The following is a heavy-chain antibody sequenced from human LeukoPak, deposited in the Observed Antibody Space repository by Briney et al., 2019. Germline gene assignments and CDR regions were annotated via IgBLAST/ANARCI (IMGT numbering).Heavy chain of an antibody. D-gene: IGHD2-15*01. CDR3: ARSLMIFFLETDGIGAFDI. V-gene: IGHV4-31*03. Sequence: SQTLSLTCTVSGGSISSGDYYWSWIRQPPGKGLEWIGYIYYSGSTYYNPSLKSRVTISVDTSKNQFSLRLSSVTAADTAVYYCARSLMIFFLETDGIGAFDIWGQGTMVTVSS. CDR2: IYYSGST. J-gene: IGHJ3*02. CDR1: GGSISSGDYY.